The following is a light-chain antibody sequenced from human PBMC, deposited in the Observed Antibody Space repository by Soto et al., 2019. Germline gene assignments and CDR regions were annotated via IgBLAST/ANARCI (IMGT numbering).Light chain of an antibody. Sequence: QSVLTQPPSASGTPGQRVTISCSGSSSNIGSNYVYWYQQLPGTAPKLLIYRNNQRPSGVPDRFSGSKSGTSASLAISGLRSEDEDDYYCAAGDDSISRGVFGGGTKLTVL. CDR2: RNN. CDR3: AAGDDSISRGV. CDR1: SSNIGSNY. V-gene: IGLV1-47*01. J-gene: IGLJ2*01.